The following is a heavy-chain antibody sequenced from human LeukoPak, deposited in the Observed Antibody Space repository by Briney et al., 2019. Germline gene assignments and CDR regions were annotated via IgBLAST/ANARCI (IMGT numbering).Heavy chain of an antibody. Sequence: ASVKVSRKASGYTFTSYDINWVRQATGQGLEWMGWMNPNSGNTGYAQKFQGRVTITRNTSISTAYMELSSLRSEDTAVYYCARGVDSSGQPPWGQGTLVTVSS. CDR3: ARGVDSSGQPP. J-gene: IGHJ5*02. CDR1: GYTFTSYD. CDR2: MNPNSGNT. V-gene: IGHV1-8*03. D-gene: IGHD3-22*01.